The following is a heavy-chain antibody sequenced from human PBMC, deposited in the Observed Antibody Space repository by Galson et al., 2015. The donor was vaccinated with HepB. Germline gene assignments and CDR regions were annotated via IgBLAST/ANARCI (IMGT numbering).Heavy chain of an antibody. CDR1: GFTFSSYW. J-gene: IGHJ4*02. V-gene: IGHV3-7*03. Sequence: SLRLSCAASGFTFSSYWMSWVRQAPGKGLEWVANIKQDGSEKYYVDSVKGRFTISRDNAKNSLYLQMNSLRAEDTALYYCGANYYDSSDYYYPDYWGQGTLVTVSS. D-gene: IGHD3-22*01. CDR3: GANYYDSSDYYYPDY. CDR2: IKQDGSEK.